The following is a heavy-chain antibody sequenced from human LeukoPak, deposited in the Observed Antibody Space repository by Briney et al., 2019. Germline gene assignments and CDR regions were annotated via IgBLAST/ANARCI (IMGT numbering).Heavy chain of an antibody. Sequence: SETLSLTCTVSGGSISSYYWSWIRQPPGKGLEWIGYIYYSGSTNYNPSLKSRVTISVDTSKNQFSLKLSSVTAADTAVYYCARVNSYGSPHFDYWGQGTLVTVSS. J-gene: IGHJ4*02. CDR3: ARVNSYGSPHFDY. CDR2: IYYSGST. D-gene: IGHD5-18*01. CDR1: GGSISSYY. V-gene: IGHV4-59*01.